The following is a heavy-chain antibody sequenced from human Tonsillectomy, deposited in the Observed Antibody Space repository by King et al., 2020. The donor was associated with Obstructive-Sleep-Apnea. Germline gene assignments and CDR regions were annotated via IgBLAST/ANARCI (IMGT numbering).Heavy chain of an antibody. CDR2: IKSKTEGGTT. D-gene: IGHD6-19*01. Sequence: VQLVESGGGLVKPGGSLRLSCAASGFTFSNAWMSWVRQAPGKGLEWVGRIKSKTEGGTTDYAATVKGRFTISRDDSKNTLYLQMNSLKTEDTAVYYCTTDCAQWLVQGRDFDYWGQGTLVTVSS. CDR3: TTDCAQWLVQGRDFDY. V-gene: IGHV3-15*01. CDR1: GFTFSNAW. J-gene: IGHJ4*02.